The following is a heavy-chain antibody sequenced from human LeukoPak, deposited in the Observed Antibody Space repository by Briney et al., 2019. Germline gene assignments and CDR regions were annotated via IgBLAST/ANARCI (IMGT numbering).Heavy chain of an antibody. D-gene: IGHD6-19*01. V-gene: IGHV1-3*01. Sequence: ASVKVSCKASGYTFTSYAMHWVRQAPGQRLEWMGWINAGNGNTKYSQKFQGRVTITRDTSASTAYMELSSLRSEDTAVYYCARSRGAVAGTPWYYYYGMDVWGQGTTVIVSS. CDR2: INAGNGNT. J-gene: IGHJ6*02. CDR3: ARSRGAVAGTPWYYYYGMDV. CDR1: GYTFTSYA.